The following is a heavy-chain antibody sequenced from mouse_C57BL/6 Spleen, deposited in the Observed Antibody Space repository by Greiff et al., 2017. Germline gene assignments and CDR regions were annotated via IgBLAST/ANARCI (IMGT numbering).Heavy chain of an antibody. V-gene: IGHV1-64*01. Sequence: QVQLQQPGAELVKPGASVKLSCKASGYTFTSYWMHWVKQRPGQGLEWIGMIHPNSGSTNYNEKFKSKATLTVDKASSTAYMQHSSLTSEDSAVYYCARGRSGSYYFDYWGQGTTLTVSS. J-gene: IGHJ2*01. CDR3: ARGRSGSYYFDY. D-gene: IGHD1-1*01. CDR2: IHPNSGST. CDR1: GYTFTSYW.